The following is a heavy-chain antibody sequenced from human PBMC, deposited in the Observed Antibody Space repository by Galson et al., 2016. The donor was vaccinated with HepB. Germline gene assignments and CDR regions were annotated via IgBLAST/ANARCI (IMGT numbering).Heavy chain of an antibody. Sequence: SLRLSCAASRFTFGDYAMHWVRQGPGKGLEWVSGIGTNSGRKGYADSVKGRFTISRDNARNSLYLQMNSLRNEDTALYYCAKEMSDVLAFLEGRQSGDLGAFNIWGQGTVVTVSS. D-gene: IGHD3-3*02. V-gene: IGHV3-9*01. J-gene: IGHJ3*02. CDR2: IGTNSGRK. CDR1: RFTFGDYA. CDR3: AKEMSDVLAFLEGRQSGDLGAFNI.